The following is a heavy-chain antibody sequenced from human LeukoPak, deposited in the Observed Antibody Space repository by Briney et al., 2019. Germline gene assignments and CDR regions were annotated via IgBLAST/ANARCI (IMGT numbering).Heavy chain of an antibody. V-gene: IGHV4-34*01. CDR1: GGSFSGYY. CDR3: ARPFMITFGGVIAPLSY. J-gene: IGHJ4*02. Sequence: SETLSLTCAVYGGSFSGYYWSWIRQPPGKGLEWIGEINHSGSTNYKLSLKSRVTISVDTSKNQFSLKLSSVTAADTAVYYCARPFMITFGGVIAPLSYWGQGTLVTVSS. D-gene: IGHD3-16*02. CDR2: INHSGST.